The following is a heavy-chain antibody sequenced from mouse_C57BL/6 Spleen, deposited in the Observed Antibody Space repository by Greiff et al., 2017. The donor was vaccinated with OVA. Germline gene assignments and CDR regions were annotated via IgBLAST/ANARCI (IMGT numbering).Heavy chain of an antibody. D-gene: IGHD1-1*01. Sequence: QVQLQQSGAELVRPGTSVKVSCKASGYAFTNYLIEWVKQRPGQGLEWIGVINPGSGGTNYNEKFKGKATLTADKSSSTAYMELSSLTSEDSAVYFCARDYYGSSYRYAMDYWGQGTSVTVSS. J-gene: IGHJ4*01. CDR3: ARDYYGSSYRYAMDY. CDR1: GYAFTNYL. V-gene: IGHV1-54*01. CDR2: INPGSGGT.